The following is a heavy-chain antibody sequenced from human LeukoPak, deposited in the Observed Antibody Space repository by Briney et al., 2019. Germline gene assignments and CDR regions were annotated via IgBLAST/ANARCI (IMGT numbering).Heavy chain of an antibody. CDR2: ISAYNGNT. CDR3: ARRAGNSDFWIGFDY. D-gene: IGHD3-3*01. J-gene: IGHJ4*02. CDR1: GYTFTSYG. V-gene: IGHV1-18*01. Sequence: GASVKVSCKASGYTFTSYGISWVRQAPGQGLEWMGWISAYNGNTNYAQKLQGRVTMTTDTSTSTAHMELRSLRSDDTAVYYCARRAGNSDFWIGFDYWGQGTLVTVSS.